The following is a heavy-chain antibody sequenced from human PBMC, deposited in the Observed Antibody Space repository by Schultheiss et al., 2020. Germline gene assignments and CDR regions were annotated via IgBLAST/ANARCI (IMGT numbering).Heavy chain of an antibody. V-gene: IGHV3-48*03. CDR3: ARDCDPGYNWFDP. Sequence: GGSLRLSCAASGFTFSSYEMNWVRQAPGRGLEWVSYISSGASTIFYADSVKGRFTISRDNAKNSLYLQMNSLRAEDTAVYYCARDCDPGYNWFDPWGQGTLVTVYS. CDR1: GFTFSSYE. D-gene: IGHD2-21*02. J-gene: IGHJ5*02. CDR2: ISSGASTI.